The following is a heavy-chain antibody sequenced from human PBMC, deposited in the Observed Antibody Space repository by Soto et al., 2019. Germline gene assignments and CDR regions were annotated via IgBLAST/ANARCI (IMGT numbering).Heavy chain of an antibody. V-gene: IGHV4-39*01. J-gene: IGHJ4*02. CDR2: AYYRGRS. D-gene: IGHD4-17*01. Sequence: SETLSLTCTVSGGSVTNSSYYWGWIRQSPGKGLEWIGSAYYRGRSYSKSSVKSRVTISVDTSKNRFSLSLNSVTASDTAVYFCVSQRTTVPTQAYFDYWGQGALVTVSS. CDR3: VSQRTTVPTQAYFDY. CDR1: GGSVTNSSYY.